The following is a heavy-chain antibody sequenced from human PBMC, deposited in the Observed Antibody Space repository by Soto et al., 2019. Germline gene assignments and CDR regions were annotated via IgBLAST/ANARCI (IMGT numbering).Heavy chain of an antibody. CDR1: GYTFTGYY. CDR2: INPNSGGT. D-gene: IGHD4-17*01. V-gene: IGHV1-2*04. Sequence: GASVKVSCKASGYTFTGYYMHWVRQAPGQGLEWMGWINPNSGGTNYAQKFQGWVTMTRDTSISTAYMELSRLRSDDTAVYYCAREAMTTVTTRAFDIWGQGTMVTVSS. J-gene: IGHJ3*02. CDR3: AREAMTTVTTRAFDI.